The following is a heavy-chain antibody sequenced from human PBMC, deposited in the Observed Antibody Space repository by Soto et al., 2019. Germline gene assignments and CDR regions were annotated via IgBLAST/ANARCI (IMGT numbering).Heavy chain of an antibody. V-gene: IGHV3-30*18. D-gene: IGHD3-10*01. CDR2: ISYDGSNK. CDR3: AKDLPGG. CDR1: GFTFSSYG. Sequence: QVQLVESGGGVVQPGRSLRLSCAASGFTFSSYGMHWVRQAPGKGLEWVAVISYDGSNKYYADSVKGRFTISRDNSKNTLYLQMNSLRAEDTAVYYCAKDLPGGWGQGTLVTVSS. J-gene: IGHJ1*01.